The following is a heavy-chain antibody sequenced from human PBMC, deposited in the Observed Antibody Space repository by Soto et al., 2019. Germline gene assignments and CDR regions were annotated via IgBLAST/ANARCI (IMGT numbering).Heavy chain of an antibody. Sequence: PGESLKISCQGSGYSFTTHWITWVRQTPGKGLEWMGRIDPSNSYINYSPSFQGHVTISVDRSISTAYLQWSSLKASDTAMYYCARHSVAVDSYGMDVWGQGTTVTVSS. D-gene: IGHD6-19*01. CDR2: IDPSNSYI. J-gene: IGHJ6*02. V-gene: IGHV5-10-1*01. CDR1: GYSFTTHW. CDR3: ARHSVAVDSYGMDV.